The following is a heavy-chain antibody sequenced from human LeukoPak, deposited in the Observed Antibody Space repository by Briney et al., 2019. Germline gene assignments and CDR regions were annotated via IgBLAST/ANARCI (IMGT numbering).Heavy chain of an antibody. D-gene: IGHD2-2*01. V-gene: IGHV1-69*05. Sequence: GASVKVSCKASGGTFSSYAISWVRQAAGQGLEWMGGIIPISGTANYAQKFRGRVTITTDESTSTAYMELSSLRSEDTAVYYCARGQPAYCSSTSCLLAAFDYWGQGTLVTVSS. CDR2: IIPISGTA. CDR1: GGTFSSYA. J-gene: IGHJ4*02. CDR3: ARGQPAYCSSTSCLLAAFDY.